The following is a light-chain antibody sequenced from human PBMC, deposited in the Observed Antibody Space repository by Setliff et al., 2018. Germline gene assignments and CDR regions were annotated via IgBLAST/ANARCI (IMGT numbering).Light chain of an antibody. CDR3: QVWDPASDHRV. Sequence: SYALTQPPSESVAPGKTARITCGGHNIGDKSVHWYQQKPGQAPVLVVYDGSDRPSGIPGRFSGSNSGNTATLTISRVEAGDEADYYCQVWDPASDHRVFGTGTKV. CDR2: DGS. CDR1: NIGDKS. J-gene: IGLJ1*01. V-gene: IGLV3-21*03.